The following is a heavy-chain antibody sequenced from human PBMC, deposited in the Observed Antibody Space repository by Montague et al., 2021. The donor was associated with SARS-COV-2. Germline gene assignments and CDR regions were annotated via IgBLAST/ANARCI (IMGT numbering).Heavy chain of an antibody. CDR1: RFTFTSYS. CDR3: ARDLLRHKGGFDS. V-gene: IGHV3-30-3*01. J-gene: IGHJ4*02. D-gene: IGHD2/OR15-2a*01. Sequence: SLRLSCAASRFTFTSYSMNWVRQAPGKGLEALSVISSDGSYKYYXDSXHGRFTISRDNSRNTLYLQMNSLRPEDTAVYYCARDLLRHKGGFDSWGQGTLVTVSS. CDR2: ISSDGSYK.